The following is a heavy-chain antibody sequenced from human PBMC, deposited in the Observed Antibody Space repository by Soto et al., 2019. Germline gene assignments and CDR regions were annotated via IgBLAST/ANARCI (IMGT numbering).Heavy chain of an antibody. CDR1: GFTFPDYG. J-gene: IGHJ4*02. CDR3: AKVGYYDSSGTSYYFDY. D-gene: IGHD3-22*01. V-gene: IGHV3-23*01. CDR2: ISGSGDRT. Sequence: GGSLRLSCAASGFTFPDYGMNWVRQAPGKGLEWVSAISGSGDRTCYADSVKGRFTVSRDNSRNTLFLQMISLRAEDTALYDCAKVGYYDSSGTSYYFDYLGQGTLVTVSS.